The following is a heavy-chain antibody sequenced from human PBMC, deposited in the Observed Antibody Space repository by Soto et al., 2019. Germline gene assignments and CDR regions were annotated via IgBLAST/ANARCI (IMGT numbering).Heavy chain of an antibody. J-gene: IGHJ3*02. CDR3: ARDLLGYSYGHDAFDI. V-gene: IGHV3-30-3*01. CDR1: GFTFSSYA. Sequence: QPGGSLRLSCAASGFTFSSYAMHWVRQAPGKGLEWVAVISYDGSNKYYADSVKGRFTISRDNSKNTLYLQMNSLGAEDTAVYYCARDLLGYSYGHDAFDIWGQGTMVTVSS. D-gene: IGHD5-18*01. CDR2: ISYDGSNK.